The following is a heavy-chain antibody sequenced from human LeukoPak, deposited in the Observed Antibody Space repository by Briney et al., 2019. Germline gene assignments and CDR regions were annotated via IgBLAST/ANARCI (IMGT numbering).Heavy chain of an antibody. Sequence: PGGSLRLSCAASGFTFSGYWMHWVRQAPGKGLVWVSRINSDGSSTSYADSVKGRFTISRDNAKNTLYLQMNSLRAEDTAVYYCARGYSSRWVNWFDPWGQGTLVTVSS. V-gene: IGHV3-74*01. D-gene: IGHD6-13*01. CDR1: GFTFSGYW. CDR3: ARGYSSRWVNWFDP. J-gene: IGHJ5*02. CDR2: INSDGSST.